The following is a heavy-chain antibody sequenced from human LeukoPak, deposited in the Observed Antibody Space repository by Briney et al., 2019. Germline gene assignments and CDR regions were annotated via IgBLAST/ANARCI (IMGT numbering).Heavy chain of an antibody. Sequence: SETLSLTCAVYGGSFSGYYWSWIRQPPGKGLEWIGEINHSGSTNYNSSLKSRVTISVDTSKNQFSLNLSSVTAADTAVHYCARGIPAVIWGQGTLVTVSS. CDR2: INHSGST. CDR1: GGSFSGYY. CDR3: ARGIPAVI. D-gene: IGHD3-10*01. J-gene: IGHJ4*02. V-gene: IGHV4-34*01.